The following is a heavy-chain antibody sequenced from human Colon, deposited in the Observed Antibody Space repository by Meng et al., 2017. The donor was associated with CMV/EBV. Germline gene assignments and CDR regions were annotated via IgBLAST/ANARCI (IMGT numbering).Heavy chain of an antibody. CDR3: ARTGFTDAFDI. J-gene: IGHJ3*02. D-gene: IGHD7-27*01. CDR2: MTPNSGNA. CDR1: GPTFISYD. V-gene: IGHV1-8*01. Sequence: ASVKVSCKTPGPTFISYDITWMRQAPGQGLEWMGWMTPNSGNAGYAQKFQGRISMTRDTSINTAYMELSSLTSEDTAVYFCARTGFTDAFDIWGQGTMVTVSS.